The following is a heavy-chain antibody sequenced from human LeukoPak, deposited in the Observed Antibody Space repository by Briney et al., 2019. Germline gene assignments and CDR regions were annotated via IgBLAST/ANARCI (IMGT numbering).Heavy chain of an antibody. CDR3: AKDLDSSARYAENWFDP. V-gene: IGHV3-23*01. Sequence: PGGSLRLSCAASGFTFSHYAMNWVRQAPGEGLEWVSLVSKEGANTHYADSVKGRFTISRDNSKNSLDLQMNSLRVEDTAIYYCAKDLDSSARYAENWFDPWGQGTLVTVSS. CDR2: VSKEGANT. J-gene: IGHJ5*02. D-gene: IGHD6-19*01. CDR1: GFTFSHYA.